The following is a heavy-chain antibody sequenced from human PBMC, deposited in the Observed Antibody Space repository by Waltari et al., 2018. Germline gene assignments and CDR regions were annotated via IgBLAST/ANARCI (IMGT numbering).Heavy chain of an antibody. CDR1: GGSISSGGYS. CDR3: ARGRPYSA. J-gene: IGHJ5*02. CDR2: IYHSGST. D-gene: IGHD6-13*01. V-gene: IGHV4-30-2*01. Sequence: QLQLQESGSGLVKPSQTLSLTCAVSGGSISSGGYSWSWIRQPPGKGLEWIGYIYHSGSTYYNPSLKSRVTISVDRSKNQFSLKLSSVTAADTAVYYCARGRPYSAWGQGTLVTVSS.